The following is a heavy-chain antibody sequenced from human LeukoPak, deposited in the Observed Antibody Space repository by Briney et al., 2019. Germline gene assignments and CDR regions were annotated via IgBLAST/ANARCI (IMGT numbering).Heavy chain of an antibody. CDR1: GGSLSTYY. J-gene: IGHJ6*02. D-gene: IGHD3-10*01. CDR3: ARDFFVDYGSGSYYRRMDV. CDR2: IYYTGST. V-gene: IGHV4-59*01. Sequence: PSETLSLTCTVSGGSLSTYYWSWIRQPPGKGLEWMGYIYYTGSTNYNPSLKSRVTISVDTSKNQFSLRLSSVTAADTAVYYCARDFFVDYGSGSYYRRMDVWGQGTTVTVSS.